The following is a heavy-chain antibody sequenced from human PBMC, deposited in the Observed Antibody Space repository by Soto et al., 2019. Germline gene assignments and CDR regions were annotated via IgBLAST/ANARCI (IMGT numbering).Heavy chain of an antibody. J-gene: IGHJ4*02. CDR1: GGSFSGYY. Sequence: PSETLSLTCAVYGGSFSGYYWSWIRQSPGKGLEWIGEINHSGSTNYNPSLKSRVTISVDTSKNQFSLKLSSVTAADTAVYYCASSGWYRGYWGQGTLVTVSS. V-gene: IGHV4-34*01. CDR3: ASSGWYRGY. CDR2: INHSGST. D-gene: IGHD6-19*01.